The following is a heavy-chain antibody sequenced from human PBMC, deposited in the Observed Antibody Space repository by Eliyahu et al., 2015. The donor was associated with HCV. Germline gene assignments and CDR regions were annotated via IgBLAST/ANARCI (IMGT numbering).Heavy chain of an antibody. CDR3: ARHEWAYYYNSGSYSTERLFDY. Sequence: QLQLQESGPGLVKPSETLSLTCTVSGGSISSSTYYWGWIRQPPGKGLEWIGSIYYSGSTYYNPSLKSRVTISVDTSKNQFSLKLTSVTAADTAVYYCARHEWAYYYNSGSYSTERLFDYWDQGTLVTVSS. D-gene: IGHD3-10*01. V-gene: IGHV4-39*01. J-gene: IGHJ4*02. CDR1: GGSISSSTYY. CDR2: IYYSGST.